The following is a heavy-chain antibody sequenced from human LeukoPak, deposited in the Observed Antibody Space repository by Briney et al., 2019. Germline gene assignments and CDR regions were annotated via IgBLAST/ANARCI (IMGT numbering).Heavy chain of an antibody. J-gene: IGHJ4*02. V-gene: IGHV1-2*02. CDR2: INPNSGGT. CDR1: GYTFTGYY. Sequence: ASVKVSCKASGYTFTGYYMRWVRQAPGQGLEWMGWINPNSGGTNYAQKFQGRVTMTRDTSISTACMELSRLRSDDTAVYYCARETTVTGLDPFDYWGQGTLVTVSS. D-gene: IGHD4-17*01. CDR3: ARETTVTGLDPFDY.